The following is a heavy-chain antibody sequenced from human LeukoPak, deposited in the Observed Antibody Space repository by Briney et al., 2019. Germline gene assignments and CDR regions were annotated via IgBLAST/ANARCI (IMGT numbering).Heavy chain of an antibody. J-gene: IGHJ6*03. CDR1: GGSISSSSYY. Sequence: SETLSLTCTVSGGSISSSSYYWAWIRQPPGKGLEWLGSMYYSGSTYYNPSLKSRVTISVDTSKNQLSLKLRSVTAADTAVYYCARELGGYSSSRLYYYYYMDVWGKGTTVTVSS. V-gene: IGHV4-39*07. D-gene: IGHD6-19*01. CDR2: MYYSGST. CDR3: ARELGGYSSSRLYYYYYMDV.